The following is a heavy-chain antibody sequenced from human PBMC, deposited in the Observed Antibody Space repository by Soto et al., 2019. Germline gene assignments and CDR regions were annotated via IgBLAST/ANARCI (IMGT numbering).Heavy chain of an antibody. J-gene: IGHJ4*02. CDR1: GFTFSSYS. V-gene: IGHV3-48*02. CDR3: ARENNYDSSGYYSF. Sequence: EVQLVESGGGLVKPGGSLRLSCEASGFTFSSYSINWVRQAPGKGLEWVSYISSSSSTIYYADSVKGRFTISRDNAKNSLYLQMNSLRDEDTAVYYCARENNYDSSGYYSFWGQGTLVTVSS. CDR2: ISSSSSTI. D-gene: IGHD3-22*01.